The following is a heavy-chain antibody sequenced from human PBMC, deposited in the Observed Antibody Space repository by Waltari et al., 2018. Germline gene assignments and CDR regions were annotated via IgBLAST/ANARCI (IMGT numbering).Heavy chain of an antibody. CDR1: GGSISSYY. CDR2: IYYSGRT. CDR3: ARLDALPYYEFWSGYYAGYMDV. J-gene: IGHJ6*03. Sequence: QVQLQESGPGLVKPSETLSLTCTVSGGSISSYYWSWIRQPPGKGLEWIGYIYYSGRTNYNPALKSRVTISVDTSNNQFSLTLSSVTAADTAVYYCARLDALPYYEFWSGYYAGYMDVWGKGTTVTVSS. D-gene: IGHD3-3*01. V-gene: IGHV4-59*01.